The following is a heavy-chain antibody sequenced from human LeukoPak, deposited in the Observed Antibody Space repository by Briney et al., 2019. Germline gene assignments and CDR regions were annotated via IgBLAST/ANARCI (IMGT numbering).Heavy chain of an antibody. V-gene: IGHV1-2*02. CDR2: INPNSGGT. Sequence: ASVKVSCKASGYTFTGYYMHWVRQAPGQGLEWMGWINPNSGGTNYAQKFQGRVTMTRDTSISTAYMELSRLRSDDTAVYYCARDRAPPYSSGWYWGVWGQGTTVTVSS. D-gene: IGHD6-19*01. CDR1: GYTFTGYY. CDR3: ARDRAPPYSSGWYWGV. J-gene: IGHJ6*02.